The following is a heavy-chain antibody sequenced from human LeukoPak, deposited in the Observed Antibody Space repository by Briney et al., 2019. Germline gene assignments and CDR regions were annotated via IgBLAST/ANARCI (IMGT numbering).Heavy chain of an antibody. V-gene: IGHV3-33*01. J-gene: IGHJ1*01. CDR1: GFTFSSYG. CDR2: IWYDGSNK. CDR3: ARGDGYNDAEYFQH. Sequence: VGSLRLSCAASGFTFSSYGMHWVRQAPGKGLEWVAVIWYDGSNKYYGDSVKGRFTISRDNSKKTLYLQMNSLRVEDTAVYYCARGDGYNDAEYFQHWGQGTLVTVS. D-gene: IGHD5-24*01.